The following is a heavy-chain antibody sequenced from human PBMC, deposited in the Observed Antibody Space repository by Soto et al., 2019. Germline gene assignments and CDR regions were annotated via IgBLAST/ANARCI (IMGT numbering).Heavy chain of an antibody. D-gene: IGHD3-22*01. CDR3: ARGYYYDSSGYPYFDY. V-gene: IGHV1-3*01. Sequence: ASVKVSCKASGCTFTSYAMHWVRQAPGQRLEWMGWINAGNGNTKYSQKFQGRVTITRDTSASTAYMELSSLRSEDTAVYYCARGYYYDSSGYPYFDYWGQGTLVTVS. CDR1: GCTFTSYA. CDR2: INAGNGNT. J-gene: IGHJ4*02.